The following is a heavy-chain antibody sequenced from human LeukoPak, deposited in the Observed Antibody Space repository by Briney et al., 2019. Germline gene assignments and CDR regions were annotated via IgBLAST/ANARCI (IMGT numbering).Heavy chain of an antibody. CDR2: IIPIFGTA. CDR3: ARASDLGGEYYYYGMDV. J-gene: IGHJ6*04. Sequence: ASSVKVSCKASGGTFSSYAISWVRQAPGQGLEWMGGIIPIFGTANYAQKFQGRVTITAEKSTSTAYMELSSLRSEDTAVYYCARASDLGGEYYYYGMDVWGKGTTVTVSS. D-gene: IGHD3-16*01. CDR1: GGTFSSYA. V-gene: IGHV1-69*06.